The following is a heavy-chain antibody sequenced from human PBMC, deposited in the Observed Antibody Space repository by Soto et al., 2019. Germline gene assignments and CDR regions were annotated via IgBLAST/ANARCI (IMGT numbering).Heavy chain of an antibody. CDR2: ISAYNGNI. CDR1: GYTFTSYG. CDR3: ARLRIAAAGTWWFDP. Sequence: ASVKVSCKASGYTFTSYGISWVRQAPGQGLEWMGWISAYNGNINYAQKLQGRVTMTTDTSTSTAYMELRSLRSDDTAVYYCARLRIAAAGTWWFDPWGQGTLVTVSS. D-gene: IGHD6-13*01. J-gene: IGHJ5*02. V-gene: IGHV1-18*04.